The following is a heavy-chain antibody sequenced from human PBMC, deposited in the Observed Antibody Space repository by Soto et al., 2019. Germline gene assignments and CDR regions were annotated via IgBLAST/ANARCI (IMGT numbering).Heavy chain of an antibody. CDR2: IAHDGSNA. D-gene: IGHD2-15*01. J-gene: IGHJ6*02. V-gene: IGHV3-30-3*01. Sequence: QVQLVESGGGVVQPGGSLRLSCAASGFTFRNHAMHWVRQAPGQGLECLAAIAHDGSNAFYRDSVKGRFTVSRDNSKNTLYLYMNSRRSEDTGVYYCARGDREDILVVVGARPGEYGADIWGQGTKVIVSS. CDR1: GFTFRNHA. CDR3: ARGDREDILVVVGARPGEYGADI.